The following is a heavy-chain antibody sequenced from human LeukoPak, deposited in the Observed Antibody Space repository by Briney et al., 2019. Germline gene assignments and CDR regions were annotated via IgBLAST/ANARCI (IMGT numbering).Heavy chain of an antibody. D-gene: IGHD6-13*01. CDR2: IRYDGISK. Sequence: GGSLRLSCAASGFTFSSYGMHWVRQAPGKGLEWVAFIRYDGISKYYADSVKGRFTISRDNSKNTLYLQMNSLRAEDTAVYYCARALAAAAPTEGFDYWGQGTLVTVSS. V-gene: IGHV3-30*02. CDR1: GFTFSSYG. CDR3: ARALAAAAPTEGFDY. J-gene: IGHJ4*02.